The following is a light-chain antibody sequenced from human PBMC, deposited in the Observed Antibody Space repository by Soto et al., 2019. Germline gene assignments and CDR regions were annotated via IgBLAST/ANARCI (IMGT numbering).Light chain of an antibody. CDR2: DNN. V-gene: IGLV1-40*01. Sequence: QSVLTQPPSMSGAPGQRVTISCTGSSSNIGAGYDVHWYQQHPGTAPKLLIFDNNNRPSGVPDRFSGSKSDTSASPAITGLQAEDEADYYCQSFDTSLSGFVVFGGGTKLTVL. CDR1: SSNIGAGYD. J-gene: IGLJ2*01. CDR3: QSFDTSLSGFVV.